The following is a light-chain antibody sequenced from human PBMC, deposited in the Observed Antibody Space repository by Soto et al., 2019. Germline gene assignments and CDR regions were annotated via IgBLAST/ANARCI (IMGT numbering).Light chain of an antibody. CDR3: QKYNSPPRT. V-gene: IGKV1-27*01. Sequence: QMNQSTTSLSASVGDRVTITCRASQGISNYLAWYQQKPGELPKLVIYAASILQTGVPSRFSGSGSGTDFSLTISSLQPEDVATYFCQKYNSPPRTFGQGTKVDI. CDR2: AAS. CDR1: QGISNY. J-gene: IGKJ1*01.